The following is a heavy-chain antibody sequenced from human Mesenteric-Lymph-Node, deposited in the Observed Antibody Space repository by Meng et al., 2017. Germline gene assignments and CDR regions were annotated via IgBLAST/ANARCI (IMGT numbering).Heavy chain of an antibody. V-gene: IGHV4-31*03. Sequence: QLQESGPGLLKPSQSLALNCTASAGSINNADFYWTWIRQHPGKGLEWIGYVFHTGHTYYNPSLEGRLSMSIDTSDNQFFLRLNSVTGADTAAYFCARFPRITYKWHFDLWGRGTLVTVSS. J-gene: IGHJ2*01. CDR3: ARFPRITYKWHFDL. CDR2: VFHTGHT. D-gene: IGHD5-24*01. CDR1: AGSINNADFY.